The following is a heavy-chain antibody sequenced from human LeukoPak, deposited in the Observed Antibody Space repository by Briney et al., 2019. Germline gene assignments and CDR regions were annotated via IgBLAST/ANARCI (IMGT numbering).Heavy chain of an antibody. V-gene: IGHV4-34*01. CDR2: INHSGST. D-gene: IGHD6-13*01. J-gene: IGHJ6*03. CDR1: GGSFSGYY. Sequence: SETLSLTCAVYGGSFSGYYWSWIRQPPGKGLEWIGEINHSGSTNYNPSLKSRVTISVDTSKNQFSLKRSSVTAADTAVYYCARGRFGRYSSSWIATTNANYMDVWGKGTTVTVSS. CDR3: ARGRFGRYSSSWIATTNANYMDV.